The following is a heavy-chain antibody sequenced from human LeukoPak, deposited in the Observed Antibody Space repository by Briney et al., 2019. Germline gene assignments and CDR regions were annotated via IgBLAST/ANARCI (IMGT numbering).Heavy chain of an antibody. Sequence: NPSETLSLTCAVSSGSISSGGYSWSWIRQPPGKGLEWIGYIYHSGSTYYNPSLKSRVTISVDRSKNQFSLKLSSVTAADTAVYYCARVTTNYGSGNNWFDPWGQGTLVTVSS. CDR1: SGSISSGGYS. CDR3: ARVTTNYGSGNNWFDP. D-gene: IGHD3-10*01. J-gene: IGHJ5*02. V-gene: IGHV4-30-2*01. CDR2: IYHSGST.